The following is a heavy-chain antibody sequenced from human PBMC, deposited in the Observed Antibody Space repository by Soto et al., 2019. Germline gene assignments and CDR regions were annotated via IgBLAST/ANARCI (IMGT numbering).Heavy chain of an antibody. V-gene: IGHV3-64*02. J-gene: IGHJ4*02. D-gene: IGHD6-19*01. Sequence: GGSLRLCCGAAGGTCGSYGGRWVRQAPGKGLEYVSAISSNGGSTYYADSVKGRFTISRDNSKNTLYLQMGSLRAEDMAVYYCARSVEGHFDYWGQGTVVSVSS. CDR1: GGTCGSYG. CDR2: ISSNGGST. CDR3: ARSVEGHFDY.